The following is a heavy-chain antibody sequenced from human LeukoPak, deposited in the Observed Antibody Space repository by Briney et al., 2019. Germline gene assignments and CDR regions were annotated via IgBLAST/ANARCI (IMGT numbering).Heavy chain of an antibody. CDR1: GFNFDRYT. CDR3: AKELDTMFFDY. CDR2: AGWAGGTT. D-gene: IGHD3-10*02. J-gene: IGHJ4*02. V-gene: IGHV3-43*01. Sequence: GSPRLSCATSGFNFDRYTIHWVRQAPGKGLEWVSLAGWAGGTTFYSDSVRGRFTISRDSGRKSVYLQMNSLTTDDTAFYFCAKELDTMFFDYWGQGALVTVSS.